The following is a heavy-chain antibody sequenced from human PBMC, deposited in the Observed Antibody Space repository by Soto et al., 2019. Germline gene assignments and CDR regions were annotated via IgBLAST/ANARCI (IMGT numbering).Heavy chain of an antibody. Sequence: ASVKVSCKASGYTFTSYYMHWVRQAPGQGLEWMGIINPSGGSTSYAQKFQGRVTMTRDTSTSTVYMELSSLRSEDTAVYYCARDWARITIFGVDPEAGFDPWGQGTLVIVSS. D-gene: IGHD3-3*01. V-gene: IGHV1-46*01. CDR1: GYTFTSYY. CDR3: ARDWARITIFGVDPEAGFDP. J-gene: IGHJ5*02. CDR2: INPSGGST.